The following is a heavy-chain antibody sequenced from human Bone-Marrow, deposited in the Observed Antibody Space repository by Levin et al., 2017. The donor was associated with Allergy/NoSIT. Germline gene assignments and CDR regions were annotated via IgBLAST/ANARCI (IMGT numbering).Heavy chain of an antibody. D-gene: IGHD6-19*01. CDR2: ISYDGSNK. CDR1: GFTFSSYA. V-gene: IGHV3-30-3*01. CDR3: QGYSSGWHQRGGFDL. Sequence: GESLKISCAASGFTFSSYAMHWVRQAPGKGLEWVAVISYDGSNKYYADSVKGRFTISRDNSKNTLYLQMNSLRAEDTAVYYCQGYSSGWHQRGGFDLWGRGTLVTVSS. J-gene: IGHJ2*01.